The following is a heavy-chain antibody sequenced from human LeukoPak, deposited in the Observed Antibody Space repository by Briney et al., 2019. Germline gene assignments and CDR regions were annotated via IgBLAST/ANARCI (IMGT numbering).Heavy chain of an antibody. CDR2: IQQGESGN. V-gene: IGHV3-7*05. Sequence: GGSLRLSCAASGXTVNRNWMSWVRQAPGKGLEWVANIQQGESGNDYLDSVKGRFTISRDNGKNSLYLQMNSLRAEDTAVYYCATGGHYFGDWGQGTLVTVSS. CDR3: ATGGHYFGD. CDR1: GXTVNRNW. J-gene: IGHJ4*02.